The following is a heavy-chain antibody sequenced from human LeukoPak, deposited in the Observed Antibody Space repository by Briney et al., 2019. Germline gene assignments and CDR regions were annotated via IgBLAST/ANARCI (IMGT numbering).Heavy chain of an antibody. CDR2: IYHSGST. D-gene: IGHD3-22*01. J-gene: IGHJ4*02. Sequence: SETLSLTCAVYGGSFSGYYWSWIRQPPGKGLEWIGEIYHSGSTNYNPSLKSRVTISVDKSKNQFSLKLSSVTAADTAVYYCARDGVSSGYFDYWGQGTLVTVSS. CDR1: GGSFSGYY. CDR3: ARDGVSSGYFDY. V-gene: IGHV4-34*01.